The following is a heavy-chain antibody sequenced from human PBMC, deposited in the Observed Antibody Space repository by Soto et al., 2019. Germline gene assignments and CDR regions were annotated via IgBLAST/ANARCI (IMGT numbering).Heavy chain of an antibody. J-gene: IGHJ6*02. Sequence: QVQLQQWGAGLLKPSETLSLTCAVYGGSFSGYYWSWIRQPPGKGLEWIGEINHSGNTNYHPSLKSRVTISVDTSKNQFSLKLTSVTAADTAMYYCARGRLPHYYYYGMDVWGQGTTVTVS. D-gene: IGHD2-21*02. CDR3: ARGRLPHYYYYGMDV. CDR2: INHSGNT. CDR1: GGSFSGYY. V-gene: IGHV4-34*01.